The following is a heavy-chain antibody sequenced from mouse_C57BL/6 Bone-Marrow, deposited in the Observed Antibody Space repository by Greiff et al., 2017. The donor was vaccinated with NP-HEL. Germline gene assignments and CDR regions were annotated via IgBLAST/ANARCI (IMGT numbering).Heavy chain of an antibody. J-gene: IGHJ2*01. Sequence: VQLQQSGAELARPGASVKLSCKASGYTFTSYGISWVKQRTGQGLEWIGEIYPRSGNTYYNEKFKGKATLTADKSSSTAYMELRSLTSEDSAVYFCARSHYCLYYFDYWGQGTTLTVSS. D-gene: IGHD2-12*01. CDR3: ARSHYCLYYFDY. CDR2: IYPRSGNT. V-gene: IGHV1-81*01. CDR1: GYTFTSYG.